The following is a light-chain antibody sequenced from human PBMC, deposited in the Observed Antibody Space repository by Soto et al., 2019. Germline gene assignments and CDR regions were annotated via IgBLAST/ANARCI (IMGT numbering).Light chain of an antibody. CDR3: QQFNSYPIT. Sequence: AIQLTQSPSSLSASVGDSVTITCRASRDSRGALAWYQQKPGKAPKILLYDGSTLESGVPSRVSGSSSGTDFTLTISSLQPVDFATYYCQQFNSYPITFGQGSRLESK. CDR2: DGS. V-gene: IGKV1-13*02. J-gene: IGKJ5*01. CDR1: RDSRGA.